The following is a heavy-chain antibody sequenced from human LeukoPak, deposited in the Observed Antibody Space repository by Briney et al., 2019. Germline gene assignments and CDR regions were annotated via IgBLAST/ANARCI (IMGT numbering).Heavy chain of an antibody. Sequence: GGSLRLSCAASGSTFSDYYMSWIRQAPGKGLEWVSYISSSGSTIYYADSVKGRFTISRDNAKNSLYLQMNSLRAEDTAVYYCARRENAAAAPPVRYWGQGTLVTVSS. CDR1: GSTFSDYY. D-gene: IGHD6-13*01. CDR2: ISSSGSTI. J-gene: IGHJ4*02. CDR3: ARRENAAAAPPVRY. V-gene: IGHV3-11*01.